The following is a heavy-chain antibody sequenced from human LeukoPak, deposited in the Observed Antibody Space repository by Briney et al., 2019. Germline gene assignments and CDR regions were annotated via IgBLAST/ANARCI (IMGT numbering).Heavy chain of an antibody. V-gene: IGHV3-23*01. D-gene: IGHD3-3*01. J-gene: IGHJ4*02. CDR3: AKRTEIDYDFWSGYYNPSYYFDY. CDR2: ISGRGGST. Sequence: GGSVRLSCAASGFTFSRYAMSWVRQAPGKGLEWVSAISGRGGSTYYADSVKGRFTISRDNSKNTLYLQMNSLRAEDTAVYYYAKRTEIDYDFWSGYYNPSYYFDYWGQGTLGTVSS. CDR1: GFTFSRYA.